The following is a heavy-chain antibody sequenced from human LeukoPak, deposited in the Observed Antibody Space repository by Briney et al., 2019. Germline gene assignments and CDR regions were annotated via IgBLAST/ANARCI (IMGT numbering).Heavy chain of an antibody. CDR2: ISSSSSTI. CDR1: GFTFSSYS. J-gene: IGHJ3*02. V-gene: IGHV3-48*01. CDR3: ATAILMVYNDAFDI. Sequence: GGSLRLSCAASGFTFSSYSMNWVRQAPGKGLEWVSYISSSSSTIYYADSVKGRFTISRDNAKNSLYLQMNSLRADDTAVYYCATAILMVYNDAFDIWGQGTMVTVSS. D-gene: IGHD2-8*01.